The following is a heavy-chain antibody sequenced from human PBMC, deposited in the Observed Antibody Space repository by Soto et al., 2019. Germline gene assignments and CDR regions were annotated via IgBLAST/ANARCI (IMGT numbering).Heavy chain of an antibody. V-gene: IGHV4-59*01. CDR3: AKEDDFWTGYLAY. CDR2: VFYTGST. Sequence: PSEILSLTCTVSGASISSYYWRWIRQPPGKGLELIGYVFYTGSTNYNPSLKSRVTISVDTSKNQFSLKLTSVTTADTAVYYCAKEDDFWTGYLAYWGRGTLVTVSS. D-gene: IGHD3-3*01. CDR1: GASISSYY. J-gene: IGHJ4*02.